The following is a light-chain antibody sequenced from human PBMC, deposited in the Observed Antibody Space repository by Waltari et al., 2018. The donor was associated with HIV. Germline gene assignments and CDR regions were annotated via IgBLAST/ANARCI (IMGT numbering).Light chain of an antibody. CDR2: DVG. Sequence: QSALTQPRSVSGSPGQSVTISCTATSSDVGGSNYVSWYQQHPGKAPKVMIYDVGKRPSGFPDLFSGSKSGNTASLTISGLQAEDEADYYCCSHALSNTWVFGGGTKLTVL. CDR1: SSDVGGSNY. CDR3: CSHALSNTWV. V-gene: IGLV2-11*01. J-gene: IGLJ3*02.